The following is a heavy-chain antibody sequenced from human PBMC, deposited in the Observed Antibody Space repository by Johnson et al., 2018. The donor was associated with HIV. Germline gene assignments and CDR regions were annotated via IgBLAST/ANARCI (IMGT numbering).Heavy chain of an antibody. D-gene: IGHD2-15*01. J-gene: IGHJ3*02. V-gene: IGHV3-7*01. CDR3: ARDPGRYCSGGSCYVEDAFDI. CDR2: IKQDGSEK. Sequence: VQLVESGGGLVQPGGSLRLSCAASGFTFSSYWMSWVRQAPGKGLEWVANIKQDGSEKYYVDSVKGRFTISRDNAKNSLHLQMNSLRAEDTAVYYCARDPGRYCSGGSCYVEDAFDIWGQGTMVTVSS. CDR1: GFTFSSYW.